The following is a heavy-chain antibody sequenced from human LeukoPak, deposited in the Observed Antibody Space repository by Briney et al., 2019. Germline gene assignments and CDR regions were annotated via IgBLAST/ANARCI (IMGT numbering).Heavy chain of an antibody. D-gene: IGHD3-10*01. V-gene: IGHV4-61*02. CDR1: GGFISSGNYY. CDR2: IYSSGST. J-gene: IGHJ3*01. CDR3: ARSYYYHPIIRSDAFDV. Sequence: PSETLSLTCTVSGGFISSGNYYWSWIRRPAGKGLEWIGRIYSSGSTNYNPSLKSRVTISVDTSKNQFSLKLTSVTAADTAVYYCARSYYYHPIIRSDAFDVWGQGTMVTVSS.